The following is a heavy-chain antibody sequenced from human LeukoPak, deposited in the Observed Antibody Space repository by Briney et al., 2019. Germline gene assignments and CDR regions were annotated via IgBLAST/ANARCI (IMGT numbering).Heavy chain of an antibody. D-gene: IGHD4-17*01. CDR3: ARGASTVTPLGIFDY. V-gene: IGHV1-46*01. J-gene: IGHJ4*02. CDR1: GYTFTSYY. CDR2: INPSGGST. Sequence: ASVKVSCKASGYTFTSYYMHWVRQAPGQGLEWMGIINPSGGSTSYAQKFQGRVTMTRDMSTSTVYMELSSLRSEDTAVYYCARGASTVTPLGIFDYWGQGTLVTVSS.